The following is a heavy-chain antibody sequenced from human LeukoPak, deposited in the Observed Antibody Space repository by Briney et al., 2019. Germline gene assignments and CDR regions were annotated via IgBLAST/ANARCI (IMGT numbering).Heavy chain of an antibody. CDR2: ISSSSSYI. J-gene: IGHJ6*02. CDR1: GFTFSSYS. D-gene: IGHD3-9*01. V-gene: IGHV3-21*01. Sequence: GGSLRLSCAASGFTFSSYSMNWVRQAPGKGLEWVSSISSSSSYIYYADSVKGRFTISRDNAKNSLYLQMNSLRAEDTAVYYCARDFYDILTGYSNYYYGMDVWGQGTTVTVSS. CDR3: ARDFYDILTGYSNYYYGMDV.